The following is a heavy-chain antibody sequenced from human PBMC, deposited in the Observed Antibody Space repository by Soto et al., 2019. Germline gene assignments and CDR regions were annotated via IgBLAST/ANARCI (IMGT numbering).Heavy chain of an antibody. V-gene: IGHV4-39*01. CDR1: GGSISSSSYY. CDR3: ARHGSYSSXWYNWFDP. Sequence: SETLSLTCTVSGGSISSSSYYWGWIHQPPGKGLECIGSIYYSGSTYYNPSLKSRVTISVDTSKNQFSLKLSSVTAADTAVYYCARHGSYSSXWYNWFDPWGQGTLVTVSS. D-gene: IGHD6-13*01. CDR2: IYYSGST. J-gene: IGHJ5*02.